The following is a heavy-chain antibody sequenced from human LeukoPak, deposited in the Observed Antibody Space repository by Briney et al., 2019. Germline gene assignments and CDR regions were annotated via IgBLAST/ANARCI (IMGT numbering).Heavy chain of an antibody. D-gene: IGHD3-22*01. Sequence: ASVKVSCKASGYTFTGYYMHWVRQAPGQGLEWMGRINPNSGGTNYVQKFQGRVTMTRDTSISTAYMELSRLRSDDTAVYYCAWGNNDSSGFPFDYWGQGTLVTVSS. CDR2: INPNSGGT. J-gene: IGHJ4*02. V-gene: IGHV1-2*06. CDR1: GYTFTGYY. CDR3: AWGNNDSSGFPFDY.